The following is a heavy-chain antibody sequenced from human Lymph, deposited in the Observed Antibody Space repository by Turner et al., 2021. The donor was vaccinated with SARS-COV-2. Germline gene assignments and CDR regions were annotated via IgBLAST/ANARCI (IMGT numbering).Heavy chain of an antibody. D-gene: IGHD2-8*02. CDR1: GGTFSSYA. J-gene: IGHJ4*02. CDR3: GGDETGALGY. V-gene: IGHV1-69*10. CDR2: IIAMVEIG. Sequence: QVQRVQSGAEVTKPVSSVTVSCKASGGTFSSYAISWVRQAPGQGIEWMREIIAMVEIGNYAQKYTGRVTMTADKTTSTAYMGLRSLRSEDTDVYYCGGDETGALGYWGQGTLVTVSS.